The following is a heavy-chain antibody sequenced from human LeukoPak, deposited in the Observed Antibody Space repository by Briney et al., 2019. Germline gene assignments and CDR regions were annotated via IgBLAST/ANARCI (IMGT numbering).Heavy chain of an antibody. V-gene: IGHV4-59*01. Sequence: SETLSLTCTVSSGSISSYYWSWIRQPPGKGLEWIGYIYYSGSTNYNPSLKSRVTISVDTSKNQFSLELSSVTAADTAVYYCARERTDYGSGSYYTDYWGQGTLVTVSS. D-gene: IGHD3-10*01. J-gene: IGHJ4*02. CDR3: ARERTDYGSGSYYTDY. CDR1: SGSISSYY. CDR2: IYYSGST.